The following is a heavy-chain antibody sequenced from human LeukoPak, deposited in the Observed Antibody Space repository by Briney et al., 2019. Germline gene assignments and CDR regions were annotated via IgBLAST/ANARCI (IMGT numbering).Heavy chain of an antibody. CDR3: ARDDGGNSVSDY. D-gene: IGHD4-23*01. V-gene: IGHV1-69*05. Sequence: SVKVSFKASGGTFSSYAISWVPQAPGQGLKWMGRIIPIFGTANYAQKFQGRVTITTDESTSTAYMELSSMRSEDTAVYYCARDDGGNSVSDYSGQGTLVTVSS. CDR1: GGTFSSYA. CDR2: IIPIFGTA. J-gene: IGHJ4*02.